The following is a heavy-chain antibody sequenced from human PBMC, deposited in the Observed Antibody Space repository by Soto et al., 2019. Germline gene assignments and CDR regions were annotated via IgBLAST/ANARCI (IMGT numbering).Heavy chain of an antibody. CDR2: IYYSGST. CDR1: GGSISSGGYY. J-gene: IGHJ6*02. D-gene: IGHD3-16*01. V-gene: IGHV4-31*03. CDR3: ARDWGESNYEGMDV. Sequence: QVQLQESGPGLVKPSQTLSLTCTVSGGSISSGGYYWSWIRPHPGKGLEWIGYIYYSGSTYYNPSLKSRVTISVETSKNQFALKLSSVTAGDTAVYYCARDWGESNYEGMDVWGQGTTVTVSS.